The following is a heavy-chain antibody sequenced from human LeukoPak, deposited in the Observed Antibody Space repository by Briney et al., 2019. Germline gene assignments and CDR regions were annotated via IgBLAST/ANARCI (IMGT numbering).Heavy chain of an antibody. D-gene: IGHD6-19*01. Sequence: GGSLRLSCAASGFTFSSYWMSWVRQAPGKGLEWVGRIKSKTDGETRDYATPVKGRFTISRDDSKNTLYLQMNSLKIEDTAVYYCTTDGSGWTFDDWGQGTLVTVSS. CDR2: IKSKTDGETR. J-gene: IGHJ4*02. V-gene: IGHV3-15*01. CDR1: GFTFSSYW. CDR3: TTDGSGWTFDD.